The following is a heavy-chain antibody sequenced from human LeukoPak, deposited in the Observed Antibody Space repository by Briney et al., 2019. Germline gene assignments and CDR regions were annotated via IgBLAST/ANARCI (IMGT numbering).Heavy chain of an antibody. D-gene: IGHD5-24*01. Sequence: GGSLRLSCAASGFTFSSYGMHWVRQAPGKGLEWVAVISYDGSNKYYADPVKGRFTISRDNSKNTLYLQMNSLRAEDTAVYYCAKALSSRDGYNPHYWGQGTLVTVSS. CDR3: AKALSSRDGYNPHY. J-gene: IGHJ4*02. V-gene: IGHV3-30*18. CDR1: GFTFSSYG. CDR2: ISYDGSNK.